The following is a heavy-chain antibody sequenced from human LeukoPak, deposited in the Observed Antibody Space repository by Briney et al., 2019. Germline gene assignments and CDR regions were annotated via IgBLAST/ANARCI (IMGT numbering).Heavy chain of an antibody. CDR1: GFTFSSYG. CDR3: AKSGGYNVYYYYYMDV. Sequence: PGGSLRLSCAASGFTFSSYGMSWVRQAPGKGLEWVSAISGSGGSTYYADSVKGRLTISRDNSKNTLYLQMNSLRAEDTAVYYCAKSGGYNVYYYYYMDVWGKGTTVTISS. J-gene: IGHJ6*03. CDR2: ISGSGGST. D-gene: IGHD5-24*01. V-gene: IGHV3-23*01.